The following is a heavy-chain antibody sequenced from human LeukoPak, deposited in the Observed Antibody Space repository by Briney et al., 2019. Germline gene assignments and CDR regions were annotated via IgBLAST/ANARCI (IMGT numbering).Heavy chain of an antibody. CDR1: GFTFSSKS. Sequence: PGGSLRLSCAASGFTFSSKSMTWVRQAPGKGLEWVSAISGNGVDTFYADSVKGRFTISRDDSKNTLYVEMNSLRLDDTAIYYCARGPPTSRSGAHFDYWGQGSLVTVSP. D-gene: IGHD5-12*01. V-gene: IGHV3-23*01. J-gene: IGHJ4*02. CDR2: ISGNGVDT. CDR3: ARGPPTSRSGAHFDY.